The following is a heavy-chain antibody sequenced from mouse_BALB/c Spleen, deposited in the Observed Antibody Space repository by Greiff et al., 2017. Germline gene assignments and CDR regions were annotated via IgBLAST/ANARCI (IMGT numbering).Heavy chain of an antibody. CDR3: AKSQLGLMDY. Sequence: VQLQQSGPGLVEPGASVKVSCKASGYAFTSYNMYWVKQSPGKRLEWIGFIDPYNGGTSYNQKLTGKATLTVDKYSSTSYMHLNSLTSEDSAVYYCAKSQLGLMDYWGQGTSVTVSS. V-gene: IGHV1S135*01. J-gene: IGHJ4*01. CDR2: IDPYNGGT. CDR1: GYAFTSYN. D-gene: IGHD4-1*02.